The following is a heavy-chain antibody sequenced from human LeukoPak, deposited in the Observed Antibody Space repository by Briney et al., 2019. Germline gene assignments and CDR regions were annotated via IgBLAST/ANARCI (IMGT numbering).Heavy chain of an antibody. J-gene: IGHJ6*03. CDR1: GFTFSSYA. V-gene: IGHV3-30*14. D-gene: IGHD3-9*01. CDR3: ARDLPRLARPNYYYYYMDV. Sequence: QSGGPLRFSSAASGFTFSSYAMSWVHQAPGKGLEWVAVISYDGSNKYYANSVKGRCTISRDNSKNTLYLQMNSLRAEDTAVYYCARDLPRLARPNYYYYYMDVWGKGTTVTISS. CDR2: ISYDGSNK.